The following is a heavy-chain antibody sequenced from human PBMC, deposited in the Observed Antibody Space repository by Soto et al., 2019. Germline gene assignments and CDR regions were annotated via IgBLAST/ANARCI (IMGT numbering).Heavy chain of an antibody. V-gene: IGHV1-18*01. Sequence: QVKLVQSGGEVKKPGASVKISCKASGYTFSSYGISWVRKAPGQGLEWMGWISAYNGNTNYAQKFQGRVTMTTDTSTSTAYMELRGLRSDDTAIYYCARTLNEWLLGLEWGQGTLVTVSS. D-gene: IGHD3-3*01. CDR1: GYTFSSYG. J-gene: IGHJ4*02. CDR3: ARTLNEWLLGLE. CDR2: ISAYNGNT.